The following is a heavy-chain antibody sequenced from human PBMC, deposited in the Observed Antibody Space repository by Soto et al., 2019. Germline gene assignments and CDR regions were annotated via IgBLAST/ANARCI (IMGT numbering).Heavy chain of an antibody. D-gene: IGHD4-17*01. CDR2: IKQDGREK. V-gene: IGHV3-7*01. CDR1: GFTFSSYW. J-gene: IGHJ3*02. CDR3: ARSTTDYGDYAGAFDI. Sequence: EVQLVESGGGLVQPGGSLRLSCAASGFTFSSYWMSWVRQAPGKGLEWVANIKQDGREKYYVDSVKGRFTISRDNAKNSLYLQMNSLRAEDTAVYYCARSTTDYGDYAGAFDIWGQGTMVTVSS.